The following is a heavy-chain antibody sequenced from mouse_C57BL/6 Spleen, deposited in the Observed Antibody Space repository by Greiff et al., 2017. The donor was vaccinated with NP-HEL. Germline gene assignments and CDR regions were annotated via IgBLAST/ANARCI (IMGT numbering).Heavy chain of an antibody. CDR3: ARRDDYDYFDY. CDR2: ISSGGSYT. CDR1: GFTFSSYG. D-gene: IGHD2-4*01. V-gene: IGHV5-6*02. Sequence: EVKLQESGGDLVKPGGSLKLSCAASGFTFSSYGMSWVRQTPDKRLEWVATISSGGSYTYYPDSVKGRFTISRDNAKNTLYLQMSSLKSEDTAMYYCARRDDYDYFDYWGQGTTLTVSS. J-gene: IGHJ2*01.